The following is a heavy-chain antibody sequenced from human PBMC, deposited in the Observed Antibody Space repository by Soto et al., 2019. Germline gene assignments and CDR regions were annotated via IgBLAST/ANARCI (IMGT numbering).Heavy chain of an antibody. CDR2: IDPSDSYT. V-gene: IGHV5-10-1*01. J-gene: IGHJ6*02. CDR3: ARIPGGYSYADYYYYGMDV. Sequence: GESLNISCXGSGYSFTSYWISWVRQMPGKGLEWMGRIDPSDSYTNYSPSFQGHVTISADKSISTAYLQWSSLKASDTAMYYCARIPGGYSYADYYYYGMDVWGQGTTVTVSS. CDR1: GYSFTSYW. D-gene: IGHD5-18*01.